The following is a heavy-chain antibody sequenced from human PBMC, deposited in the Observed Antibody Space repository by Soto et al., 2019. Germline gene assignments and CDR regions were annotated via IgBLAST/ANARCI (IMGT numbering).Heavy chain of an antibody. CDR2: IRQDGSEK. V-gene: IGHV3-7*03. CDR3: ARDDYRNHYYYYYGMDV. D-gene: IGHD4-4*01. CDR1: GFTVSSSY. J-gene: IGHJ6*02. Sequence: GGSLRLSCATSGFTVSSSYMTWVRQAPGKGLEWVANIRQDGSEKNYVDSVKGRFTISRDNAKNSLYLHMNSLRAEDTAVYYCARDDYRNHYYYYYGMDVWGQGTTVTVSS.